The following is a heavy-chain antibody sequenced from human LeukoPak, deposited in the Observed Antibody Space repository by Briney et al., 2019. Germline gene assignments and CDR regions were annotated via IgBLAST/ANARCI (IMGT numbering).Heavy chain of an antibody. D-gene: IGHD5-24*01. CDR2: ISYDGSNK. V-gene: IGHV3-30*04. CDR3: ARGGAPVSFNFFDY. Sequence: GGSLRLSCAASGFTFSSYAMHWVRQAPGKGLEWVAVISYDGSNKYYADSVKGRFTISRDNSKNTLYLQMNSLRAEDTAVYYCARGGAPVSFNFFDYWGQGTLVTVSS. CDR1: GFTFSSYA. J-gene: IGHJ4*02.